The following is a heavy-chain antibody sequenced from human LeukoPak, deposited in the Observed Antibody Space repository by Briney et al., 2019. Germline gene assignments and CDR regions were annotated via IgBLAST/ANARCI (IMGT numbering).Heavy chain of an antibody. CDR2: ISYDGSNK. V-gene: IGHV3-30*18. CDR3: AKDRDVAAAGYYFDY. Sequence: GRSLRLSCAASAFTFSSYGMHWVRQAPGKGLEWVAVISYDGSNKYYADSVKGRFTISRDNSKNTLYLQMNSLRAEDTAVYYCAKDRDVAAAGYYFDYWGQGTLVTVSS. J-gene: IGHJ4*02. D-gene: IGHD6-13*01. CDR1: AFTFSSYG.